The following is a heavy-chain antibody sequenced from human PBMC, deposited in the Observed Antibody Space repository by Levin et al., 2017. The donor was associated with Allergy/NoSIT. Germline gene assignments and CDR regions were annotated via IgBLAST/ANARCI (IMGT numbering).Heavy chain of an antibody. Sequence: PGESLKISCAASGFTFSNYAMNWVRQAPGKGLEWVSVFRGGGGSTDYADSVKGRFTISRDNSKNTLYLQMNSLRAEDTAVYYCAKGYGMDVWGQGTTVTVSS. V-gene: IGHV3-23*01. CDR1: GFTFSNYA. J-gene: IGHJ6*02. CDR2: FRGGGGST. CDR3: AKGYGMDV.